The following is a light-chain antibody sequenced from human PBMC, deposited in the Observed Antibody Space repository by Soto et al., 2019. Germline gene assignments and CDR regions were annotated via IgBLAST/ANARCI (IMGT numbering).Light chain of an antibody. V-gene: IGKV1-39*01. CDR3: QQSYSPPRT. Sequence: IQLTRAPSARTAWGGERVTITCRASQSFDTYLSWFQQKPGKAPKLLIYGASRLQSGVPSRFSGSGTGPLFTLTISSLQPEDFATYYCQQSYSPPRTFGQGTKVDIK. CDR2: GAS. CDR1: QSFDTY. J-gene: IGKJ1*01.